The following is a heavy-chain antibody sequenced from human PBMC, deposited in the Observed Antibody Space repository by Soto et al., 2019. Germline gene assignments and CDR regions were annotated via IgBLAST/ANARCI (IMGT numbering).Heavy chain of an antibody. Sequence: QVQLQESGPGLVKPSQTLSLTCTVSGGSISSGGYYWSWIRQHPGKGLEWIGYIYYSGSTYYNPSLKSRVTISVDTSKNQFSLKLSSVTAADTAVYYCASIEARESYIPVWYYYGMDVWGQGTTVTVSS. CDR3: ASIEARESYIPVWYYYGMDV. J-gene: IGHJ6*02. CDR1: GGSISSGGYY. CDR2: IYYSGST. V-gene: IGHV4-31*03. D-gene: IGHD3-16*01.